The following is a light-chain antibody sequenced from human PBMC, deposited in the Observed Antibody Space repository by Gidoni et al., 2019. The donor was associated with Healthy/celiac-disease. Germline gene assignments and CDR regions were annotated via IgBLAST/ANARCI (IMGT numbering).Light chain of an antibody. V-gene: IGKV1-8*01. Sequence: AIRFPQSPSSLSASTGDRVTITCRASQGISSYLAWYQQKPGKAPKRLIYAASTLQSGVPSRFSGSGSGTDFTLTISCLQSEDFATYYCQQYYSYPLTFGQGTKLEIK. CDR3: QQYYSYPLT. J-gene: IGKJ2*01. CDR1: QGISSY. CDR2: AAS.